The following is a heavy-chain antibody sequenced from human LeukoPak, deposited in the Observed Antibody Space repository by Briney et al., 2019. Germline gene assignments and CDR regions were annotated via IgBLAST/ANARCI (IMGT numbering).Heavy chain of an antibody. Sequence: GASVKVSCKASGGTFRSYASSWVRQAPGQGLEWMGGIIPISGTANYAQKFQGRVTITTDKSTSTAYMELSSLRSEDTAVYYCARDFQGRTRYYYYYYMDVWGKGTTVTVSS. CDR2: IIPISGTA. D-gene: IGHD1-1*01. CDR3: ARDFQGRTRYYYYYYMDV. V-gene: IGHV1-69*05. J-gene: IGHJ6*03. CDR1: GGTFRSYA.